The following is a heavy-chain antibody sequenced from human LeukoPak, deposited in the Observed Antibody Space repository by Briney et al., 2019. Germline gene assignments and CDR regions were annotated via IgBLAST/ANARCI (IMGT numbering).Heavy chain of an antibody. V-gene: IGHV4-34*01. CDR3: ARRPGSYESGHGDAY. J-gene: IGHJ4*02. CDR1: GGSFSGYY. D-gene: IGHD3-3*01. Sequence: PSETLSLTCAVYGGSFSGYYWSWIRQPPGKGPEWIGEINHSGSTNYNPSLKSRVTISVDTSKNQFSLKLSSVTAADTAVYYCARRPGSYESGHGDAYWGQGTLVTVPS. CDR2: INHSGST.